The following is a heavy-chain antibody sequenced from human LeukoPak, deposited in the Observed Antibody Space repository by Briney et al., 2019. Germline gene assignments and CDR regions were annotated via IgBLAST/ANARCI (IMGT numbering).Heavy chain of an antibody. Sequence: PSETLSLTCAVYGAALSEYYWSWIRQPPGKGLEWIGEVAHKRPTVYSPTLNRKYNPSFKSRVTMSVDPSKNQFSLKLTSVTVADTATYYCVRQGTNSGYYLLDYWGQGHLVIVSS. V-gene: IGHV4-34*01. CDR2: VAHKRPTVYSPTLNR. CDR3: VRQGTNSGYYLLDY. J-gene: IGHJ4*02. CDR1: GAALSEYY. D-gene: IGHD3-22*01.